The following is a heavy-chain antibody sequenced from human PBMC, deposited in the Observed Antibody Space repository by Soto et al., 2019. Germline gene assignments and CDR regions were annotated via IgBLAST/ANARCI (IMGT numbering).Heavy chain of an antibody. D-gene: IGHD3-22*01. J-gene: IGHJ4*02. CDR3: AKNHNYYDRSGHYYGDGGFDY. CDR1: GFIFKNFG. V-gene: IGHV3-33*08. CDR2: IWFDGSTT. Sequence: QVYLAESGGGVVQPXXSLRLSCAASGFIFKNFGMHWVRQAPGKGLEWVXXIWFDGSTTYYADSVKGRCTISXXXXXXXXXXXXXXXXXXXXXXXXCAKNHNYYDRSGHYYGDGGFDYWGQGTRVTVSS.